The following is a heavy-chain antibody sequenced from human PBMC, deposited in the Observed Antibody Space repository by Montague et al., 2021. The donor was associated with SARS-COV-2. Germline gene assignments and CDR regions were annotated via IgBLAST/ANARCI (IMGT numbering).Heavy chain of an antibody. Sequence: SETLSLTCTVSGASVRTYYWSWIRQSAGKKLEWMGRLYTSGSTYYNPSFKSRVTMSLDTSKNLFSLNLSSMTAADTAVYYCARDGADYSFAYYHEMDVWGLGIAVTVSS. CDR1: GASVRTYY. J-gene: IGHJ6*02. CDR2: LYTSGST. V-gene: IGHV4-4*07. D-gene: IGHD5-12*01. CDR3: ARDGADYSFAYYHEMDV.